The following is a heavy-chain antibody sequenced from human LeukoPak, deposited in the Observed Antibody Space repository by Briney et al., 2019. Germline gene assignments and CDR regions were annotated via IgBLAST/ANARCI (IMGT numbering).Heavy chain of an antibody. V-gene: IGHV3-33*06. CDR1: GFTFSSYG. Sequence: GGSLRLSCAASGFTFSSYGMHWVRQAPGKGLERVAVIWYEGSTKYYADSVKGRFTISRDNSKNTLYLQMNSLRAEDTAVYYCAKDASPAGLEYWGQGTLVTVSS. J-gene: IGHJ4*02. CDR2: IWYEGSTK. CDR3: AKDASPAGLEY.